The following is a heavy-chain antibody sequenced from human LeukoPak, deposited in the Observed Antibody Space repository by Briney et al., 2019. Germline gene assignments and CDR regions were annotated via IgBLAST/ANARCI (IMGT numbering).Heavy chain of an antibody. Sequence: GGSLRLSCAASGFTFSSYSMNWVRQAPGKGLEWVSAFGSAGDTYYPGAVRGRFTISRDYAKNSLYLQMNSLRTGDTAVYFCVRGALPGDNWYFDLWGRGTLVTVAS. CDR1: GFTFSSYS. V-gene: IGHV3-13*01. J-gene: IGHJ2*01. CDR2: FGSAGDT. CDR3: VRGALPGDNWYFDL.